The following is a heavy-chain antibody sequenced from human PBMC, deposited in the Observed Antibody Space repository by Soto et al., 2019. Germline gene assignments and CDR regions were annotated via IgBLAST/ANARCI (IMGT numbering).Heavy chain of an antibody. CDR2: ISSDSRYI. Sequence: GGSLRLSCAASGFTVSSKYMTWVRQAPGKGLEWVSYISSDSRYIYHGDSGKGRFTISRDNARNSVYLQMNSLRDEDTAVYYCARIKLVDFFFINVDVYDMDVWGQGTPVTVSS. V-gene: IGHV3-21*01. D-gene: IGHD2-15*01. J-gene: IGHJ6*02. CDR3: ARIKLVDFFFINVDVYDMDV. CDR1: GFTVSSKY.